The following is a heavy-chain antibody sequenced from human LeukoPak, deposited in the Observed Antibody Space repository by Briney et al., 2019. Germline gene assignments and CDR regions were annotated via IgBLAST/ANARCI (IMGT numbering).Heavy chain of an antibody. J-gene: IGHJ3*02. Sequence: GESLKISCKGSGYSFTSYCIGWVRQMPGKGLEWMGIIYPGDSDTRYSPSFQGRVTISADKSISTAYLQWSSLKASDTAMYYCASATPHYYDSSGYYSDAFDIWGQGTMVTVSS. CDR3: ASATPHYYDSSGYYSDAFDI. CDR1: GYSFTSYC. V-gene: IGHV5-51*01. D-gene: IGHD3-22*01. CDR2: IYPGDSDT.